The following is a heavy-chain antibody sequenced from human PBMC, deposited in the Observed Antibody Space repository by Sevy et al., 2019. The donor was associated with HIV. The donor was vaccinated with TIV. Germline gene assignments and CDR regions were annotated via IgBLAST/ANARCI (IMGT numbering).Heavy chain of an antibody. CDR1: GFTFSSYE. J-gene: IGHJ3*02. Sequence: GGSLRLSCAASGFTFSSYEMNWVRQAPGKGLEWVSYISSSGSTIYYADSVKGRFTISRDNAKNSLYLQMNSLRAEDTAVYYCASRGGSESDRGAFDIWGQGTMVTVSS. CDR3: ASRGGSESDRGAFDI. V-gene: IGHV3-48*03. CDR2: ISSSGSTI. D-gene: IGHD3-10*01.